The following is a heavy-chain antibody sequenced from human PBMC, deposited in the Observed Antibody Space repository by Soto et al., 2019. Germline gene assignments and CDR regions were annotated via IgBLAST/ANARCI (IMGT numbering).Heavy chain of an antibody. CDR3: AREVKSAAASAAFDI. V-gene: IGHV4-31*03. J-gene: IGHJ3*02. CDR2: IDYIGRA. CDR1: GGSISSDNYF. D-gene: IGHD2-15*01. Sequence: QVQLQESGPGLVTPSQTLSLTCTVSGGSISSDNYFWSWIRQHPGKGLEWIGYIDYIGRAYYNPSLKSRVTTSVDTSKNQFSLRLSSVTVAYTATYYCAREVKSAAASAAFDIWGQGTVVTVSS.